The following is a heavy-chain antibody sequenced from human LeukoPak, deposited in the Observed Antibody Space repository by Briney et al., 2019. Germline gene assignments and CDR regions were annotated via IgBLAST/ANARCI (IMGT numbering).Heavy chain of an antibody. D-gene: IGHD6-13*01. J-gene: IGHJ4*02. CDR2: IIPIFGTA. V-gene: IGHV1-69*06. Sequence: SVKVSCKASGGTFSSYAISWVRQAPGQGLEWMGGIIPIFGTASYAQKFQGRVTITADKSTSTAYMELSSLRSEDTAVYYCASPARIAAAGAHFDYWGQGTLVTVSS. CDR1: GGTFSSYA. CDR3: ASPARIAAAGAHFDY.